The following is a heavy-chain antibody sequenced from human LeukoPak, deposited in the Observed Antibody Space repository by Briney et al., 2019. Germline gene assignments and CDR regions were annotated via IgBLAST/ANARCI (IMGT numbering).Heavy chain of an antibody. CDR2: INPNSGGT. J-gene: IGHJ4*02. V-gene: IGHV1-2*02. CDR1: GYTFTGYY. Sequence: ASVKVSCKASGYTFTGYYMHWVRQAPGQGLEWMGWINPNSGGTNYAQKFQGRVTMTRDTSISTAYMELSSLRAEDTAVYFCAKGLEMESRLDSWGQGTLVTVSS. D-gene: IGHD1-1*01. CDR3: AKGLEMESRLDS.